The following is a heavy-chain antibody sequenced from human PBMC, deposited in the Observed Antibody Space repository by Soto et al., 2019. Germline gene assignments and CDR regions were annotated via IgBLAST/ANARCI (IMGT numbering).Heavy chain of an antibody. CDR3: AREVSHGYVLRGMDV. J-gene: IGHJ6*02. CDR1: KFTITSYW. CDR2: ISSDGSSI. Sequence: EVQLVESGGGLVQPGGSVRLSCAASKFTITSYWMHWVRQAPGKGLVWVSRISSDGSSISYADAVEGRFTFSRDSAKNALYLQMNSLRVEVTAVYYCAREVSHGYVLRGMDVWGQGTTVTVFS. V-gene: IGHV3-74*01. D-gene: IGHD5-18*01.